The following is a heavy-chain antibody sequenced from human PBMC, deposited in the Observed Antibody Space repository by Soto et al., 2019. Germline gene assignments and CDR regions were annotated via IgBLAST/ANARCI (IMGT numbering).Heavy chain of an antibody. V-gene: IGHV3-23*01. Sequence: GGSLRLSCAASGFAFSSYSMYWVRQAPGKGLEWVSGISGSGSGTYYADSVKGRFTISRDNSKNTLYLQMNSLRVEDTAIYYCAKPLQQWLLQGSGVDVWGQGTTVTVSS. J-gene: IGHJ6*02. CDR3: AKPLQQWLLQGSGVDV. CDR1: GFAFSSYS. CDR2: ISGSGSGT. D-gene: IGHD6-19*01.